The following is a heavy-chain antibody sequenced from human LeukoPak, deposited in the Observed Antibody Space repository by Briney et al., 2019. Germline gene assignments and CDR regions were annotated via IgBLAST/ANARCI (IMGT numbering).Heavy chain of an antibody. CDR3: ARDHIVVVTATHYYYYGMDV. CDR1: GFTFSSYA. V-gene: IGHV3-30-3*01. D-gene: IGHD2-21*02. Sequence: GGSLRLSCAASGFTFSSYAMHWVRQAPGKGLECVAVISYDGSNKYYADSVKGRFTISRDNSKNTLYLQMNSLRAEDTAVYYCARDHIVVVTATHYYYYGMDVWGQGTTVTVSS. J-gene: IGHJ6*02. CDR2: ISYDGSNK.